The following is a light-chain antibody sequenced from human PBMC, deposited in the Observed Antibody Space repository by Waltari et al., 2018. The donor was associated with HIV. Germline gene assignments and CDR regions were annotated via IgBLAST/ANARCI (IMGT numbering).Light chain of an antibody. CDR2: GAS. V-gene: IGKV3-11*01. CDR3: QQRSNWPPT. Sequence: SLSPGERATLSCRASQSVSSYLAWYQQKPGQAPRLLIYGASNRATGIPARFSGSGSGTDFTLTISSLEPEDFAVYYCQQRSNWPPTFGGGTKVEIK. J-gene: IGKJ4*01. CDR1: QSVSSY.